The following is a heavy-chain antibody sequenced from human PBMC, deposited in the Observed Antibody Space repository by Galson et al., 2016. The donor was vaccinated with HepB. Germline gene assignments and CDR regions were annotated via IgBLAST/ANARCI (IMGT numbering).Heavy chain of an antibody. CDR3: VKSVWLGRGFVS. CDR2: TYYRSEWRY. D-gene: IGHD6-19*01. Sequence: CAISGDSVSNNIDGWNWIRQSPSRGLEWLGRTYYRSEWRYDYATSVQSRISINPETAKNQFSLHLNSVTPEGTAVYYCVKSVWLGRGFVSWGQGTLVTVSS. V-gene: IGHV6-1*01. J-gene: IGHJ4*02. CDR1: GDSVSNNIDG.